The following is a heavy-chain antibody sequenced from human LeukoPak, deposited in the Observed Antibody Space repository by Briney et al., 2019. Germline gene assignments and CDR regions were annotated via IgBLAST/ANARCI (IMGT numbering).Heavy chain of an antibody. CDR1: GGSFSGYY. J-gene: IGHJ4*02. D-gene: IGHD4-17*01. CDR3: ASTTSDYGVDY. Sequence: PSETLSLTCAVYGGSFSGYYWSWIRQPPGKGLEWIGEINHSGSTYYNPSLKSRVTISVDTSKNQFSLKLSSVTAADTAVYYCASTTSDYGVDYWGQGTLVTVSS. V-gene: IGHV4-34*01. CDR2: INHSGST.